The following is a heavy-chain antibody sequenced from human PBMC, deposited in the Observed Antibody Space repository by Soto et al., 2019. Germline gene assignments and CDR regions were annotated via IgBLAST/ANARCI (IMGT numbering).Heavy chain of an antibody. CDR2: IWYDGSNK. Sequence: GGSLRLSCAASGFTFSSYGMHWVRQAPGKGLEWVAVIWYDGSNKYYADSVKGRFTISRDNSKNTLYLQMNSLRAEDTAVYYCARISLGSYSPSSERVHYYYYGMDVWGQGTTVTVSS. J-gene: IGHJ6*02. CDR1: GFTFSSYG. CDR3: ARISLGSYSPSSERVHYYYYGMDV. D-gene: IGHD1-26*01. V-gene: IGHV3-33*01.